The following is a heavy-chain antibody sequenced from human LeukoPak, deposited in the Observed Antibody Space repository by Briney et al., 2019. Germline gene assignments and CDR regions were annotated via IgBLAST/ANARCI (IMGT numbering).Heavy chain of an antibody. D-gene: IGHD3-10*01. CDR1: GVSFSGYQ. J-gene: IGHJ4*02. CDR3: VEGAWGGSYYY. CDR2: INHSGST. V-gene: IGHV4-34*01. Sequence: PSETLSLTCAVYGVSFSGYQWSWIRQPPGKGLEWIGEINHSGSTNYNPSLKSRVTISVDTSKNQFTLKLGTGAAADTAVYYCVEGAWGGSYYYWGQGTLVTVPS.